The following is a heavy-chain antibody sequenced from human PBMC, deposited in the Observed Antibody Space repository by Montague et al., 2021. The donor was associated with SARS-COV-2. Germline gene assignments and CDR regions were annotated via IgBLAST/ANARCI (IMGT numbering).Heavy chain of an antibody. CDR3: ARSPRGSGTGWLDY. Sequence: SLRLSCAASGFTSGDYQMTWVRQAPGKGLQWVANINQDETAKTYVDSVKGRFTISRDNAKNSLILQMNSLKDEDTAVYHCARSPRGSGTGWLDYWSQGTLVTVSS. J-gene: IGHJ4*02. D-gene: IGHD3/OR15-3a*01. V-gene: IGHV3-7*01. CDR2: INQDETAK. CDR1: GFTSGDYQ.